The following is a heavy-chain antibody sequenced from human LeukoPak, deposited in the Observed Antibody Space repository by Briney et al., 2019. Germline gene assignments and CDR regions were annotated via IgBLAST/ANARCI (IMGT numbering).Heavy chain of an antibody. CDR1: GYTFTSYA. V-gene: IGHV7-4-1*02. Sequence: ASVKVSCKASGYTFTSYAMNWVRQAPGQGLEWMGWINTNTGNPTYAQDFTGRFVFSLGTSVSTAYLQISSLKAEDTAVYYCARDGMVYAIGSDWFDPWGQGTLVTVSS. CDR3: ARDGMVYAIGSDWFDP. CDR2: INTNTGNP. D-gene: IGHD2-8*01. J-gene: IGHJ5*02.